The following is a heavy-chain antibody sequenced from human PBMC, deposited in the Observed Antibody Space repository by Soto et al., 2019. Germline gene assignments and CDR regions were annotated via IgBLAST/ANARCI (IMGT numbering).Heavy chain of an antibody. V-gene: IGHV4-31*03. Sequence: PSETLSLTCTVSGDSISSGGYYWSWIRQLPGKGLEWIGYIYNGRTYYNPSLESRVTISVDTSKNQFSLKLSSVTAADTAIYYCESHALRFLEWPVLGTWGQGTLVPV. CDR3: ESHALRFLEWPVLGT. CDR1: GDSISSGGYY. CDR2: IYNGRT. J-gene: IGHJ5*02. D-gene: IGHD3-3*01.